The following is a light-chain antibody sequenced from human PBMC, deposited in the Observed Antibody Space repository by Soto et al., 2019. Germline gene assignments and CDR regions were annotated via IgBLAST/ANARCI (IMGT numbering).Light chain of an antibody. CDR2: AAS. J-gene: IGKJ5*01. CDR1: QSISTK. Sequence: EIVMTQSPATLSVSPGERATLSCRASQSISTKVGWYQQRPGQAPRLLIYAASTRATGIPARFSGSGSETEFTLTISSLDSEDSAVYYCQQYHAWNLLSVGQGTRLEIK. V-gene: IGKV3-15*01. CDR3: QQYHAWNLLS.